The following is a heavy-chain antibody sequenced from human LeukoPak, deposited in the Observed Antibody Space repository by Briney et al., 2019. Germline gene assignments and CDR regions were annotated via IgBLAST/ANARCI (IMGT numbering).Heavy chain of an antibody. V-gene: IGHV3-30*18. CDR1: GFIFSDYG. CDR2: IAYDGNNT. Sequence: GWSLRLSCVASGFIFSDYGIQWVRQAPGKGLEWVAVIAYDGNNTYFGDSVRGRFTISRDNSKKMVYLEMNSLRVEDTAVYYCAKTGMLRRVGYLDVWGKGTAVIVSS. D-gene: IGHD1-1*01. CDR3: AKTGMLRRVGYLDV. J-gene: IGHJ6*04.